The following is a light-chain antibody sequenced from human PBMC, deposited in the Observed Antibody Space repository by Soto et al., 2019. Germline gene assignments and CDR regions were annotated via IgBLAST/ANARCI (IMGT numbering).Light chain of an antibody. V-gene: IGKV1-17*01. CDR3: LQHKTYPRT. CDR1: QAIRND. Sequence: DIQMTQSPSARSASLGDRVTISCRASQAIRNDLGWYQQKPAKAPKRLIYAASSLESGVPSRFSGSGSGTEFTLTISSLQPEDSATYYCLQHKTYPRTFGQGTKVDIK. J-gene: IGKJ1*01. CDR2: AAS.